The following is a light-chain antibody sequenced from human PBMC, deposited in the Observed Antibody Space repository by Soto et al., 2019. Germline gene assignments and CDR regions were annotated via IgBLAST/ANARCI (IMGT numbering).Light chain of an antibody. CDR3: QTCGTGIVV. Sequence: QPVLTQSPSASASLGTWVTLTCSLSRGHRNYAIAWKQQQPQKSPRFLLKVNGDSSHSKGDGIPDRFSGSSSGAARYLTLLRLESEDDSYYSAQTCGTGIVVFGGGTKLTVL. V-gene: IGLV4-69*01. CDR2: VNGDSSH. J-gene: IGLJ2*01. CDR1: RGHRNYA.